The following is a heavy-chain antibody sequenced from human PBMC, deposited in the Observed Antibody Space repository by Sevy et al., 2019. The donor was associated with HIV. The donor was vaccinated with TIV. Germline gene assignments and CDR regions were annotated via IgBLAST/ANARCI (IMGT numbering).Heavy chain of an antibody. CDR2: IYYSGST. D-gene: IGHD3-10*01. Sequence: SETLSLTCTVSGGSISSYYWSWIRQPPGKGLEWIGSIYYSGSTNYNPSLKSRVTISVDTSKNQFSLKLSSVTAADTAVYYCARGRTMVRGVLDYWGQGTLVTVSS. CDR1: GGSISSYY. V-gene: IGHV4-59*01. J-gene: IGHJ4*02. CDR3: ARGRTMVRGVLDY.